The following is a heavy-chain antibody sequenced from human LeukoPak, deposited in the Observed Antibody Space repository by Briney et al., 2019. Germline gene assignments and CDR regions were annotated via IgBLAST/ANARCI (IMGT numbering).Heavy chain of an antibody. D-gene: IGHD6-19*01. J-gene: IGHJ4*02. CDR3: AKFIEPIIAVAGTLGS. CDR1: GFTFSSYA. V-gene: IGHV3-23*01. CDR2: ISGSGGST. Sequence: GGSLRLSCAASGFTFSSYAMSGVRQAPGKGLEWVSAISGSGGSTYYADSVKGRFTISRDNSKNTLYLQMNSLRAEDTAVYYCAKFIEPIIAVAGTLGSWGQGTLVTVSS.